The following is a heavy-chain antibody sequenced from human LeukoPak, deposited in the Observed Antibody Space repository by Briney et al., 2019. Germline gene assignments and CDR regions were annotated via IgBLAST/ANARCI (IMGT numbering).Heavy chain of an antibody. CDR3: AREVGMAPYYYYGMDV. J-gene: IGHJ6*02. CDR2: ISYDGSNK. D-gene: IGHD5-24*01. CDR1: GFTFSSYA. V-gene: IGHV3-30-3*01. Sequence: PGGSLRLSCAASGFTFSSYAMHWVRQAPGKGLEWVAVISYDGSNKYYADSVKGRFTISRDNSKNTLYLQMNSLRAEDTAVYYCAREVGMAPYYYYGMDVWGQGTTVTVSS.